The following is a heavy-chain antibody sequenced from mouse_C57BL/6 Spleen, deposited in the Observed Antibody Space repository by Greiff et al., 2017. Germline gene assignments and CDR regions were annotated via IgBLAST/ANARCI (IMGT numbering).Heavy chain of an antibody. J-gene: IGHJ2*01. V-gene: IGHV1-53*01. CDR1: GYTFTSYW. D-gene: IGHD1-1*01. CDR2: ITPSNGGT. CDR3: ARSERFYYYDSSLDY. Sequence: QVQLQQPGTELVKPGASVKLSCKASGYTFTSYWMHWVKQRPGQGLEWIGNITPSNGGTNYNEKFKSKATLTVDKSSSTACMQLSSLTSEDSAVYYCARSERFYYYDSSLDYWGQGTTLTVSS.